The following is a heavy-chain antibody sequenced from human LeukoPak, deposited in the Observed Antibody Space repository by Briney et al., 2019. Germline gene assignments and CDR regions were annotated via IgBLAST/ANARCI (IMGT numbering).Heavy chain of an antibody. J-gene: IGHJ4*02. CDR2: IDSSSYTI. V-gene: IGHV3-48*01. Sequence: GGSLILSCAASGFTFSIYSMNWVRQAPGKGLEWVSYIDSSSYTIYYADSVKGRFTISRDNSKNTLYLQMNSLRAEDTAAYYCAKSPRIVVVAAATYFDSWGQGTLVTVSS. CDR3: AKSPRIVVVAAATYFDS. D-gene: IGHD2-15*01. CDR1: GFTFSIYS.